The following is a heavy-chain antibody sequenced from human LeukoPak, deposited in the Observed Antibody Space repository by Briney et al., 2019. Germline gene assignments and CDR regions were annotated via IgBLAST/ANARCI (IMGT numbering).Heavy chain of an antibody. D-gene: IGHD6-19*01. CDR2: IYYSGST. CDR1: GGSISSSSYS. J-gene: IGHJ4*02. CDR3: ARRVGAVAGTHFDY. V-gene: IGHV4-39*01. Sequence: SETLSLTCTVSGGSISSSSYSWGWIRQPPGKGLEWIGSIYYSGSTYYNPSLKSRVTISVDTSKNQFSLKLSSVTAADTAVYYCARRVGAVAGTHFDYWGQGTLVTVSS.